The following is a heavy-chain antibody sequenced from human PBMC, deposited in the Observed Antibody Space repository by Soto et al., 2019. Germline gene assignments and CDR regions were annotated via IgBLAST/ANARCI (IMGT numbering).Heavy chain of an antibody. J-gene: IGHJ6*02. CDR3: ARDHYYGSGSYGMDV. CDR1: GFTFSSYA. D-gene: IGHD3-10*01. V-gene: IGHV3-30-3*01. CDR2: ISYDGSNK. Sequence: GGSLRLSCAASGFTFSSYAMHWVRQAPGKGLEWVAVISYDGSNKYYADSVKGRFTISRDNSKNTLYLQMNSLRAEDTAVYYCARDHYYGSGSYGMDVWGQGTTVTVSS.